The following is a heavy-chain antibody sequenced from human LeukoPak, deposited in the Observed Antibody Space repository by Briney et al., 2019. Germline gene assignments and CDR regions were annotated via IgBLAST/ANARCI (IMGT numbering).Heavy chain of an antibody. J-gene: IGHJ4*02. CDR3: ARDALMVPTTSPSDS. V-gene: IGHV4-61*01. CDR1: GGSVSSYTYY. Sequence: KPSETLSLTCTVSGGSVSSYTYYWSWIRQPPGKGLEWIGYIYYSGSTNYNPSLKSRVTMSIDTSKNQFSLKLTSVTTADTAVYYCARDALMVPTTSPSDSWGQGTLVTVSS. D-gene: IGHD4/OR15-4a*01. CDR2: IYYSGST.